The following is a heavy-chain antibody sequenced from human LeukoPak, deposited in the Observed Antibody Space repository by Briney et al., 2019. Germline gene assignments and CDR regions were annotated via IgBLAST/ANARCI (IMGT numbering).Heavy chain of an antibody. V-gene: IGHV1-46*01. D-gene: IGHD2-2*01. CDR1: GYTFTSYY. CDR2: INPSGGST. CDR3: ARDAAIVVVPAAPDY. J-gene: IGHJ4*02. Sequence: ASVKVSCKASGYTFTSYYMHWVRQAPGQGLEWMGIINPSGGSTSYAQKFQGRVTMTRDTSMSTVYMELSSLRSEDTAVYYCARDAAIVVVPAAPDYWGQGTLVTVSS.